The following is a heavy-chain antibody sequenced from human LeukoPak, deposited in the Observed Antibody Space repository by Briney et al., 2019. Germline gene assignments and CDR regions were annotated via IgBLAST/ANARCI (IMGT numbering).Heavy chain of an antibody. CDR3: ARNFASDSSLIDH. CDR1: GYTFKNFV. J-gene: IGHJ4*02. D-gene: IGHD2-21*01. Sequence: ASVKLCCKTSGYTFKNFVMNWVRQAPGQGHERMGWIDTNTENPTYVQRFTGRFVFSVDASVNTAYLQISSLKSEDTAVYYCARNFASDSSLIDHWGQGTLVTVSS. CDR2: IDTNTENP. V-gene: IGHV7-4-1*02.